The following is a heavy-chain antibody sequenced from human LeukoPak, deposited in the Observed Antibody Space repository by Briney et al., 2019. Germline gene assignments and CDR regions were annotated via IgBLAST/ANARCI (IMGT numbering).Heavy chain of an antibody. V-gene: IGHV3-30-3*01. Sequence: PGGSLRLSCVASGFTFSSYNMHWVRHAPGKGLEGVAVISYDGSNKYYADSVKGRSTISRDNSKNTLYLQVNSLRPEDTAVYYCGRDTVGYGGAFDIWGQGTMVTVSS. CDR1: GFTFSSYN. J-gene: IGHJ3*02. CDR2: ISYDGSNK. D-gene: IGHD5-18*01. CDR3: GRDTVGYGGAFDI.